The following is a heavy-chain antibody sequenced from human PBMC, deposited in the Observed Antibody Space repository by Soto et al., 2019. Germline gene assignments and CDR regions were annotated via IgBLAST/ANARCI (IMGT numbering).Heavy chain of an antibody. CDR1: GGSISSYY. D-gene: IGHD3-22*01. Sequence: QVQLQESGPGLVKPSETLSLTCTVSGGSISSYYWSWIRQPPGKGLEWIGYIYYSGSTNYNPSLQSRVTISVDTSKNQFSLKLSSVTAADTAVYYCARNYYDSSGYWGIDYWGQGTLVTVSS. CDR2: IYYSGST. V-gene: IGHV4-59*01. CDR3: ARNYYDSSGYWGIDY. J-gene: IGHJ4*02.